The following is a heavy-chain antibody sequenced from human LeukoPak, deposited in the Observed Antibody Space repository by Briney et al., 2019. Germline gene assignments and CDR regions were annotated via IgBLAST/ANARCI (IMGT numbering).Heavy chain of an antibody. CDR3: ARVSLGHAYYYSMDV. J-gene: IGHJ6*03. CDR1: GGSISSSSCY. V-gene: IGHV4-39*07. CDR2: IYYRGST. Sequence: PSETLSLTCTGSGGSISSSSCYWGWIRQPPGKGLEWIGSIYYRGSTYYNPSLKSRVTRSVDTSKNQFSLKLSPVTAADTAVYYCARVSLGHAYYYSMDVWGKGTTATVSS. D-gene: IGHD7-27*01.